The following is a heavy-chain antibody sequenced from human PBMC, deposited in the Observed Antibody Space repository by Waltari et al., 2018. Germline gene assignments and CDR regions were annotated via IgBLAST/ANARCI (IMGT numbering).Heavy chain of an antibody. J-gene: IGHJ1*01. V-gene: IGHV5-51*01. CDR1: GYSFASYG. Sequence: EVQLVQSGAEVTKPGESLKIPCKGSGYSFASYGIGWVGQMPGKGLEWRGIICPGDSDTRYSPSFQGQVTISADKSISTAYLQWSSLKASDTAMYYCALGYCSSTSCYSFQHWGQGTLVTVSS. CDR3: ALGYCSSTSCYSFQH. CDR2: ICPGDSDT. D-gene: IGHD2-2*01.